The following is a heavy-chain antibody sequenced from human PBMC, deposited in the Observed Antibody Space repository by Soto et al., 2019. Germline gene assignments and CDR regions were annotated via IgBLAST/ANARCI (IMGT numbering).Heavy chain of an antibody. D-gene: IGHD3-22*01. Sequence: ASVKVSCKASGYTFTSYYMHWVRQAPGQGLEWMGIINPSGGSTSYAQKFQGRVTMTRDTSTSTVYMELSSLRSEDTAVYYCARDCVPLMIDPIVYYYGMDVWGQGTTVTVSS. CDR3: ARDCVPLMIDPIVYYYGMDV. CDR2: INPSGGST. CDR1: GYTFTSYY. J-gene: IGHJ6*02. V-gene: IGHV1-46*01.